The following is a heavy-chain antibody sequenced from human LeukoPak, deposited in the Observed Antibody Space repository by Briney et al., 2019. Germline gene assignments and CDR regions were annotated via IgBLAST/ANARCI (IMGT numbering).Heavy chain of an antibody. CDR3: ARGRDGYTLDY. CDR1: GGSISSGDYY. J-gene: IGHJ4*02. Sequence: SETLSLTCTVSGGSISSGDYYWSWIRQPPGKGLEWIGYIYYSGSTYYNPSLKSRVTISVDTSKNKFSLKLSSVTATDTAVYYCARGRDGYTLDYWGQGTLVTVSS. V-gene: IGHV4-30-4*01. D-gene: IGHD5-24*01. CDR2: IYYSGST.